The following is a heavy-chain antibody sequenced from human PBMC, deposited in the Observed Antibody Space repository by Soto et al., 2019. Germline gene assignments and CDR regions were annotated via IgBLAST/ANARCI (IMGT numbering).Heavy chain of an antibody. CDR3: ARIQAVGVRGLGY. V-gene: IGHV1-18*01. Sequence: ASVKVSCKTSGYTFTSYVISWVRQAPGQGLEWMGWISVDNGNTKYAPHLQGRVTLTADTSTSTAYMELRSLRSVDTAVYYCARIQAVGVRGLGYWGLGTLVTVS. CDR2: ISVDNGNT. CDR1: GYTFTSYV. J-gene: IGHJ4*02. D-gene: IGHD3-10*01.